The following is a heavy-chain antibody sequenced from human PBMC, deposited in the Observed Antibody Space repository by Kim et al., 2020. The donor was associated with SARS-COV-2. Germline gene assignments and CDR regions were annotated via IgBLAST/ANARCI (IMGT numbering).Heavy chain of an antibody. CDR1: GVSISSYY. J-gene: IGHJ2*01. CDR3: ARVSYSGFERSSGDFSIWYFDL. CDR2: IFYSGTT. Sequence: SETLSLTCTVSGVSISSYYWSWIRQPPGKGLEWIGYIFYSGTTNYKPSLKSRVTISSDTSKNQFSLKLSSATAADTAVYYCARVSYSGFERSSGDFSIWYFDLWGRGTLVTVSS. V-gene: IGHV4-59*01. D-gene: IGHD5-12*01.